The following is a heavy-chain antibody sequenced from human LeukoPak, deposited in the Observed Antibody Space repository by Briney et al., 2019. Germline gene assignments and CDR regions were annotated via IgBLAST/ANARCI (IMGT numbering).Heavy chain of an antibody. CDR2: IFYGGST. J-gene: IGHJ4*02. Sequence: SETLSLTCTVSGGSISSSSYYWGWIRQPPGKGLEWIGSIFYGGSTYYNPSLRSRVTISVDTSKNQFSLKLSSVTAADTAVYYCAREETDSSGYYSYYFDYWGQGTLVTVSS. D-gene: IGHD3-22*01. V-gene: IGHV4-39*07. CDR3: AREETDSSGYYSYYFDY. CDR1: GGSISSSSYY.